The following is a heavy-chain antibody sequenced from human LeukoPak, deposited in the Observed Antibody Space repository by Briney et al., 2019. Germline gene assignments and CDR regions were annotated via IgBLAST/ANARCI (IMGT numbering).Heavy chain of an antibody. V-gene: IGHV1-69*01. Sequence: GSSVKVSCKASGGTFSSYAISWVRQAPGQGLEWMGGIIPIFGTANYAQKFQGRVTITADESTSTAYMELSSLRSEDTAVYYCAKEAWGTTYGIVGAKAAYYFDYWGQGTLVTVSS. D-gene: IGHD1-26*01. CDR1: GGTFSSYA. CDR2: IIPIFGTA. CDR3: AKEAWGTTYGIVGAKAAYYFDY. J-gene: IGHJ4*02.